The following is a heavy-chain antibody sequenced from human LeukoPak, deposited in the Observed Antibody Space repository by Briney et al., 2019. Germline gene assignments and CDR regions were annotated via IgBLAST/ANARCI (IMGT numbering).Heavy chain of an antibody. CDR1: GYTFTNHD. D-gene: IGHD5-18*01. V-gene: IGHV1-8*01. Sequence: GASVKVSCKASGYTFTNHDINWVRQASGRGLEWMGWMNPKSGNTGYLQKFQGRVTMTRDTSMSTAFMELSSLTSEDTAVYYCARGVNSQGTAMVLFDSWGQGSLVTVSA. CDR2: MNPKSGNT. CDR3: ARGVNSQGTAMVLFDS. J-gene: IGHJ4*02.